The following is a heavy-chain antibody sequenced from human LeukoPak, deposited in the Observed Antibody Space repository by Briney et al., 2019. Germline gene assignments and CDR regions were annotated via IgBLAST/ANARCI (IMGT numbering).Heavy chain of an antibody. D-gene: IGHD6-13*01. V-gene: IGHV4-4*07. Sequence: PSETLSLTCTVSGGSISSYYWSWIRQPAGKGLEWIGRIYTSGSTNYNPSLKSRVTMSVDTSKNQFSLKLSSVTAADTAVYYCARDNGRSWPRGTAFDIWGQGTMVTVSS. CDR1: GGSISSYY. CDR2: IYTSGST. J-gene: IGHJ3*02. CDR3: ARDNGRSWPRGTAFDI.